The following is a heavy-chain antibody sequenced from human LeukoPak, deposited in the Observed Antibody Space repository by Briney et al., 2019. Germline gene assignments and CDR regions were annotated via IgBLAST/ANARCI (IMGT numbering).Heavy chain of an antibody. CDR1: GGSISNYY. CDR3: ARHASDGWYDLDY. D-gene: IGHD6-19*01. J-gene: IGHJ4*02. CDR2: IYYSGST. V-gene: IGHV4-59*08. Sequence: SSETLSLTCTVSGGSISNYYWSWIRQPPGKGLEWIGYIYYSGSTNYNPSLKSRVTISVDTSKNQFSLKLSSVTAADTAVYYCARHASDGWYDLDYWGQGTLVTVSS.